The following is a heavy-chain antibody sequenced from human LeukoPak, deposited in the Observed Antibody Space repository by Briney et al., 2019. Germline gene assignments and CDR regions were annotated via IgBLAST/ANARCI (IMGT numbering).Heavy chain of an antibody. D-gene: IGHD2-15*01. CDR2: ISSSGSTR. CDR1: GFTFSSYS. CDR3: ARLVGGFFNNYFDY. Sequence: GGSLRLSCAASGFTFSSYSLNWVRQAPGKGLEWVSYISSSGSTRHYADSVKGRFTISRDNAKNSLYLQMNSLRAEDTAVYYCARLVGGFFNNYFDYWGQGTLVTVSS. J-gene: IGHJ4*02. V-gene: IGHV3-48*04.